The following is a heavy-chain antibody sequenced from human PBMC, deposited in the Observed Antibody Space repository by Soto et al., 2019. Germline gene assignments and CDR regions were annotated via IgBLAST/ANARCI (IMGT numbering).Heavy chain of an antibody. CDR2: LTGSGYTT. J-gene: IGHJ4*02. Sequence: GGSLRLSCAASGFTFSTYAMTWVRQAPGKGLEWVSTLTGSGYTTYYADSVKGRFTISRDNSKNTLYLQMNSLRVEDTAVYYCAKESRYYYVSGSYLSLDHWGQGT. CDR1: GFTFSTYA. CDR3: AKESRYYYVSGSYLSLDH. D-gene: IGHD3-10*01. V-gene: IGHV3-23*01.